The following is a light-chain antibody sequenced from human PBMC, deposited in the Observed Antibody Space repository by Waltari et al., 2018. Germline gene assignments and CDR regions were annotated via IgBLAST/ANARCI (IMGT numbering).Light chain of an antibody. J-gene: IGKJ4*02. CDR2: AAP. CDR3: QQSYSPPRT. Sequence: DIKMTQSPSSLSASTGDRVTITCRASQSINRYSNWYQQKPGKAPNLLIYAAPSLQDGVPSRFSGSGSGTDFTLTINSLQADDFATYYCQQSYSPPRTFGGGTKVEIK. CDR1: QSINRY. V-gene: IGKV1-39*01.